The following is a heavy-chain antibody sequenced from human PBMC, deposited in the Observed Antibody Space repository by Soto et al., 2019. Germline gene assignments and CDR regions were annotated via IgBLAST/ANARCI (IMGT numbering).Heavy chain of an antibody. J-gene: IGHJ5*02. V-gene: IGHV3-30*18. CDR2: ISYDGSNT. D-gene: IGHD3-10*01. Sequence: SLRPSCQSSGFTFSNCCLHLVRQAPGKGLEWVAFISYDGSNTYYADSVKGRFTISRDISNDTLFLQMNSLRAEDTAVYYCTKDEEHRLVRGWFDPWGQGT. CDR1: GFTFSNCC. CDR3: TKDEEHRLVRGWFDP.